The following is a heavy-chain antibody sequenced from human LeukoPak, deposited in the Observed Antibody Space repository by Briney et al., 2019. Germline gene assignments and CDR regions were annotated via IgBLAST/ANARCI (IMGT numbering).Heavy chain of an antibody. CDR2: IYSGGST. V-gene: IGHV3-66*01. D-gene: IGHD5-18*01. Sequence: GGSLRLSCAASGFTFSSYAMSWVRQAPGKGLEWVSVIYSGGSTYYADSVKGRFTISRDNSKNTLYLQMNSLRAEDTAVYYCARDLNVETATYYYYYYGMDVWGQGTTVTVSS. CDR3: ARDLNVETATYYYYYYGMDV. CDR1: GFTFSSYA. J-gene: IGHJ6*02.